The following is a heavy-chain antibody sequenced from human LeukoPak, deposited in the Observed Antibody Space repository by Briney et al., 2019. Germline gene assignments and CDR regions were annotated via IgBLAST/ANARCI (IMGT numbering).Heavy chain of an antibody. V-gene: IGHV3-9*03. D-gene: IGHD6-19*01. CDR2: ISWNGGNI. CDR3: AKGGIAVAGTWFDP. Sequence: GGSLRLSCAASGFTFDDYAMHWVRQAPGKGLEWVSGISWNGGNIGYADSVKGRFIVSRDNARNSLYLQMNSLRAEDMALYYCAKGGIAVAGTWFDPWGQGTLVTVSS. J-gene: IGHJ5*02. CDR1: GFTFDDYA.